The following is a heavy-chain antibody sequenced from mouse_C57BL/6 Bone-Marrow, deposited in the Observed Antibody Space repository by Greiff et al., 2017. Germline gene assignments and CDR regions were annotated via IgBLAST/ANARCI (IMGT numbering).Heavy chain of an antibody. V-gene: IGHV1-69*01. Sequence: QVQLQQPGAELVMPGASVKLSCKASGYTFTSYWMHWVKQRPGQGLEWIGEIDPSDSYTNSNQKFKGKSTLTVDKSSSTAYMQLSSLTSEDSAVYYRATYVSSYHGYFDVWGTGTTVTVSS. CDR2: IDPSDSYT. D-gene: IGHD1-1*01. CDR3: ATYVSSYHGYFDV. CDR1: GYTFTSYW. J-gene: IGHJ1*03.